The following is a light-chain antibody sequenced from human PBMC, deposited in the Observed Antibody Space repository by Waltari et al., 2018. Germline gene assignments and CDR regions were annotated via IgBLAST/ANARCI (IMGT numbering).Light chain of an antibody. CDR2: KAN. CDR1: SGYLSTPSS. CDR3: ALYMGSGIWV. Sequence: QTVVTQEPSFSVSPVGTVTLTCALSSGYLSTPSSAHWYQQTPGQAPRTLVYKANARSSGVPDRFSGSILGNTAALTITGAQADDESDYYCALYMGSGIWVFGGGTRLTVL. V-gene: IGLV8-61*01. J-gene: IGLJ3*02.